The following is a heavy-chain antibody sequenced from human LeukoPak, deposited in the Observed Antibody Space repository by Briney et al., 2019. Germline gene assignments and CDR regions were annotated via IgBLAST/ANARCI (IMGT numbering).Heavy chain of an antibody. CDR3: AKFFDILTGYFDS. V-gene: IGHV3-23*01. Sequence: GGSLRLSCAASGFSFSSYAMSWVRQSPGKGLEWASAISGGGGSTHYADSVKGRFTISRDNSKNTLYLQMNSLRADDTAVYYCAKFFDILTGYFDSWGQGTLVTVSS. CDR2: ISGGGGST. CDR1: GFSFSSYA. D-gene: IGHD3-9*01. J-gene: IGHJ4*02.